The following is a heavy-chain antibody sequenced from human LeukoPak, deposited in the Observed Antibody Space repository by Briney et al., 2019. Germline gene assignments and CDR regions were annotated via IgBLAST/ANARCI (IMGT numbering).Heavy chain of an antibody. J-gene: IGHJ4*02. CDR1: GFTFVSSA. V-gene: IGHV3-30*02. D-gene: IGHD2-2*01. CDR3: ATHCSGTACHRDY. CDR2: IQFDGSFK. Sequence: GGSLRLSCAASGFTFVSSAMHWVRQAPGKGLECVAFIQFDGSFKHYSDSVKGRFTISRDNSKNTLCLEMNSLRPEDTGVYYCATHCSGTACHRDYWGQGTLVTVSS.